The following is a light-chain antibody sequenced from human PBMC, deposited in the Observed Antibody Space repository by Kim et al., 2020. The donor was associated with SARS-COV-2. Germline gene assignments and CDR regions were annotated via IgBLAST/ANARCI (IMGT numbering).Light chain of an antibody. CDR1: QSISSY. Sequence: SVGDRVTIPCRASQSISSYLNWYQQKPGKAPKLLIYAASSLQSGVPSRFSGSGSGTDFTLTISSLQPEDFATYYCQQSYSMPPWTFGQGTKVDIK. V-gene: IGKV1-39*01. CDR3: QQSYSMPPWT. J-gene: IGKJ1*01. CDR2: AAS.